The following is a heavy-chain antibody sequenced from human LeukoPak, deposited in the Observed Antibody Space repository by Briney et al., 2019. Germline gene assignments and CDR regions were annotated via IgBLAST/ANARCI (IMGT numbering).Heavy chain of an antibody. D-gene: IGHD4-23*01. Sequence: SETLSLTCTVSGGSIGSGSYYWSWIRQPAGKRLEWIGRIYTGGSTNYNPSPKSRVTISLDTSNNQFSLKLSSVTAADTAVYYCAREWDYGGNRYFDYWGQGTLVTVSS. J-gene: IGHJ4*02. V-gene: IGHV4-61*02. CDR2: IYTGGST. CDR1: GGSIGSGSYY. CDR3: AREWDYGGNRYFDY.